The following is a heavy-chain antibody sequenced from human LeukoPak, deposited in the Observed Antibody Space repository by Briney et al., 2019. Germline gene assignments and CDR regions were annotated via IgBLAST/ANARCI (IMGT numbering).Heavy chain of an antibody. CDR1: GFTFSSYE. Sequence: TGGSLRLSCAASGFTFSSYEMNWVRQAPGKGLEWVSYISSSGSTIYYADSVKGRFTISRDNAKNSLYLQMNSLRAEDTAVYYCAREALSYYDSSGCIDYRGQGTLVTVSS. CDR3: AREALSYYDSSGCIDY. J-gene: IGHJ4*02. V-gene: IGHV3-48*03. D-gene: IGHD3-22*01. CDR2: ISSSGSTI.